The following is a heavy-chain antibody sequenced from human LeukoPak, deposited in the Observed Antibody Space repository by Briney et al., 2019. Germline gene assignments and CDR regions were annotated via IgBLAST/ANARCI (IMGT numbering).Heavy chain of an antibody. V-gene: IGHV3-48*01. CDR2: ISSSSSTI. CDR3: ARDTLSDRIAVAGELDY. J-gene: IGHJ4*02. D-gene: IGHD6-19*01. CDR1: GFTFSSYS. Sequence: GGSLRLSCAASGFTFSSYSMNWVRQAPGKGLEWVSYISSSSSTIYYADSVKGRFTISRDNAKNSLYLQMNSLRAEDTAVYYCARDTLSDRIAVAGELDYWGQGTLVTVSS.